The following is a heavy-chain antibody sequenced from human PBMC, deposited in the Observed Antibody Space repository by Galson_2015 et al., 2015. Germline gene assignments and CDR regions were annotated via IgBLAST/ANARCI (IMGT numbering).Heavy chain of an antibody. CDR3: AKVTIKWELLGAFDY. CDR1: GFTFSNYA. D-gene: IGHD1-26*01. V-gene: IGHV3-23*01. Sequence: SLRLSCAASGFTFSNYAMSWVRQAPGKGLEWVSGISGGGTTTKYADSVKGRFTISRDNSKNTLYLQMNSLRAEDTAVYYCAKVTIKWELLGAFDYWGQGTLVTVSS. CDR2: ISGGGTTT. J-gene: IGHJ4*02.